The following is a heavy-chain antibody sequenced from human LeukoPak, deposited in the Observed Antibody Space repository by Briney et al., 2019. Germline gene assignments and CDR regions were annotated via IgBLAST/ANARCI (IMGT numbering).Heavy chain of an antibody. D-gene: IGHD6-19*01. CDR2: IKSKTDGGTT. J-gene: IGHJ4*02. CDR1: GFTFSNAW. V-gene: IGHV3-15*01. CDR3: TTGYSSGWYALDY. Sequence: PGGSLRLSCAASGFTFSNAWMSWVRQAPGKGLEWVGRIKSKTDGGTTDYAAPVKGRFTISRDDSKNTLYLQMNSLKTEDTAVYYCTTGYSSGWYALDYWGQGTLVTVSS.